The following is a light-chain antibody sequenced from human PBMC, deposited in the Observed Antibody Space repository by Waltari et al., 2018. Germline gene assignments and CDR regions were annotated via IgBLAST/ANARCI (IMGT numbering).Light chain of an antibody. CDR1: QSVLYGATNKNY. V-gene: IGKV4-1*01. CDR3: QQYYSTPPIT. Sequence: DIVMTQSPDSLAVSLGERATINCKSSQSVLYGATNKNYLAWYQQKPGQPAKLLIYWASTRQSGVPDRFSGSGSGTHFTLTITSLQAEDVAVYYCQQYYSTPPITFGQGTRLEIK. CDR2: WAS. J-gene: IGKJ5*01.